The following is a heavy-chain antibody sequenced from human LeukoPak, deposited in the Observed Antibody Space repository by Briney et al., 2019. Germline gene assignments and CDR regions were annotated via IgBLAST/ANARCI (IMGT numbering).Heavy chain of an antibody. Sequence: GGSLRLSCAASGFTFSSYTMNWVRQAPGKGLEFVSAISDNGGSTYYADSVKGRFTISRDNSKNTLYLQMSSLRTEDTAIYYCVSSSWFDPWGQGTLVTVSS. CDR1: GFTFSSYT. CDR3: VSSSWFDP. CDR2: ISDNGGST. J-gene: IGHJ5*02. D-gene: IGHD6-13*01. V-gene: IGHV3-64D*09.